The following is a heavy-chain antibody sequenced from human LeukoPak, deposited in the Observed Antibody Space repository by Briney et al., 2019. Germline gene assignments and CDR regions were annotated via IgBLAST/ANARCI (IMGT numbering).Heavy chain of an antibody. V-gene: IGHV3-49*04. CDR3: TRDLSAYCSSTSCYNWFDP. Sequence: PGGSLRLSCTASGFTFGDYAMSWVRQAPGKGLEWVGFTRSKAYGGTTEYAASVKGRFTISRDDSKSIAYLQMNSLKTEDTAVYYCTRDLSAYCSSTSCYNWFDPWGQGTLVTVSS. CDR1: GFTFGDYA. D-gene: IGHD2-2*01. CDR2: TRSKAYGGTT. J-gene: IGHJ5*02.